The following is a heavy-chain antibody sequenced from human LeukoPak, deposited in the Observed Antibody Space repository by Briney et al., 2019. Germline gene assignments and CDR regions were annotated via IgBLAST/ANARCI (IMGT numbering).Heavy chain of an antibody. CDR3: ARDRPGSVGV. CDR2: ISSSSSNI. Sequence: PGGSLRLSCAASGFTFSTYGMNWVRQAPGKGLEWVSYISSSSSNIDYADSVKGRFTISRDNVKNSLYLQMNSLRAEDTAVYYCARDRPGSVGVWGQGTTVTVSS. CDR1: GFTFSTYG. D-gene: IGHD3-10*01. V-gene: IGHV3-48*01. J-gene: IGHJ6*02.